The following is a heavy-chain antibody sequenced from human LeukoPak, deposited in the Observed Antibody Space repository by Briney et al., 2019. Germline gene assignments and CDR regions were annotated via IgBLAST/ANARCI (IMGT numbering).Heavy chain of an antibody. Sequence: SGPTLVKPTQTLTLTCTFSGFSLTDRKVGVGWIRQPPGKALEWLAFICSDDERRYSPSLTSRLTITKDTSKNQVVLTMTNMDPVDTATYYCAHRSLSAPEFSWFDPWGQGTLVTVSS. V-gene: IGHV2-5*02. CDR3: AHRSLSAPEFSWFDP. J-gene: IGHJ5*02. D-gene: IGHD2/OR15-2a*01. CDR2: ICSDDER. CDR1: GFSLTDRKVG.